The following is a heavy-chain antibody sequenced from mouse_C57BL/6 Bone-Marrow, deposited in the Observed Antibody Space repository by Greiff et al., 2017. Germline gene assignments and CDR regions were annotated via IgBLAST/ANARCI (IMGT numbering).Heavy chain of an antibody. CDR2: FTMYSDAT. J-gene: IGHJ2*01. V-gene: IGHV1-49*01. D-gene: IGHD3-3*01. Sequence: LQQSVAELVRPGSSVKLSCTDSYFAFMASAMHWVKQRPGHGLAWIGSFTMYSDATEYSENFKGKATLTANTSSSTAYMELSSLTSEDSAVYYCAASARGQYYFDYWGQGTTLTVSS. CDR1: YFAFMASA. CDR3: AASARGQYYFDY.